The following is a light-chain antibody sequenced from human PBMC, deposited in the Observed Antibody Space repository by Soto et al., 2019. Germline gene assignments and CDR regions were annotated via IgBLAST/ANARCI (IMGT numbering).Light chain of an antibody. J-gene: IGKJ3*01. CDR2: KAS. CDR1: QTISSW. CDR3: QQYKSYSQFT. Sequence: IQMTQSPSSLSGSVGEIVTMTCRASQTISSWLAWYQQKPGKAPKLLIYKASTLESGVPSRFSGSGSGTDFTLTITSLQPDDLATYYCQQYKSYSQFTFGPGTKVDIK. V-gene: IGKV1-5*03.